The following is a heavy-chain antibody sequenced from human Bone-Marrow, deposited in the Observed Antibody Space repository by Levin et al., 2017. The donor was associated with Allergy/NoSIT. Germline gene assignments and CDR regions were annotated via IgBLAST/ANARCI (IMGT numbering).Heavy chain of an antibody. CDR2: MYYSGNS. Sequence: SQTLSLTCTVSGDSISRYYWTWIRQPPGRGLEWIGYMYYSGNSYYAPSLKSRVTISVDTSKNQFSLKLTSVTASDTAVYYCGGSGYWGQGTLVTVSS. CDR1: GDSISRYY. D-gene: IGHD3-16*01. V-gene: IGHV4-59*04. CDR3: GGSGY. J-gene: IGHJ4*02.